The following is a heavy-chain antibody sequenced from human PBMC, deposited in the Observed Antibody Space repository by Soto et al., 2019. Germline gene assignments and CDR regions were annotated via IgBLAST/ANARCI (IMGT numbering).Heavy chain of an antibody. Sequence: EVQLLESGGGLVQPGGSLRLSCAASGFTFSSYAMSWVRQAPGKGLEWVSAISGSGGSTYYADSVKGRFTISRDNSKNTLYLQMNSLRAEDTAVYYCAKSSIRLSVVVPAPPGGFDYWGQGTLVTVSS. CDR2: ISGSGGST. D-gene: IGHD2-2*01. CDR3: AKSSIRLSVVVPAPPGGFDY. J-gene: IGHJ4*02. CDR1: GFTFSSYA. V-gene: IGHV3-23*01.